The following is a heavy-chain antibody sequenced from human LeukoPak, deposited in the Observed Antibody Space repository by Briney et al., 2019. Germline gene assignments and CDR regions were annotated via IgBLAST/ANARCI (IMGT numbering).Heavy chain of an antibody. J-gene: IGHJ2*01. CDR1: GFTFSSYG. V-gene: IGHV3-23*01. CDR2: ISGSGDST. CDR3: AKGFYGSRYWYFDL. Sequence: GGTLRLSCAASGFTFSSYGMSWVRQAPGKGLDWVSLISGSGDSTYYADSVKGRFTISRDKSKNTLYLQMNSLRVEDTAVYYCAKGFYGSRYWYFDLWGRGTLVTVSS. D-gene: IGHD3-10*01.